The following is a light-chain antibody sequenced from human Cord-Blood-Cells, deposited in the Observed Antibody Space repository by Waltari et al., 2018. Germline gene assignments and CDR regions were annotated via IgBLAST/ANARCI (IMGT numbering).Light chain of an antibody. CDR2: GKN. Sequence: SSELTQDPAVSVALGQTVRITCQGDSLRSYYASWYQQKPGQAPLLVIYGKNNRPSGIPDRFSGSNSGNTASLTITGAQAEDEADYYCNSRDSSGNHYVFGTGTKVTVL. V-gene: IGLV3-19*01. CDR1: SLRSYY. CDR3: NSRDSSGNHYV. J-gene: IGLJ1*01.